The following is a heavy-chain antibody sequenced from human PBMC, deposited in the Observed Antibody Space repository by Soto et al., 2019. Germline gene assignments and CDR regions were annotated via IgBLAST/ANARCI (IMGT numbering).Heavy chain of an antibody. CDR1: GGSFSGYY. V-gene: IGHV4-34*01. D-gene: IGHD2-2*01. CDR2: INHSGST. Sequence: SETLSLTCAVYGGSFSGYYWSWIRQPPGKGLEWIGEINHSGSTNYNPSLKSRVTISVDTSKNQFSLKLSSVTAADTAVYYCARIKTILSVGPAARDYWGQGTLVTVSS. CDR3: ARIKTILSVGPAARDY. J-gene: IGHJ4*02.